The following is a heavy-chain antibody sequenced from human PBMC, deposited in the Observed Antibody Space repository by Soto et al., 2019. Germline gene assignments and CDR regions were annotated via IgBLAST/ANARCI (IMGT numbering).Heavy chain of an antibody. CDR3: ATNEGRDGYSFDY. CDR2: IIPIFGTP. J-gene: IGHJ4*02. D-gene: IGHD5-12*01. Sequence: SVKVSCKASGVTFSRQDMRWVRQAPGQGLEWMGGIIPIFGTPQYAEKFQDRVTITADESTSTAYMELSSLTSEDTAVYYCATNEGRDGYSFDYWCQGTLVTVSS. CDR1: GVTFSRQD. V-gene: IGHV1-69*13.